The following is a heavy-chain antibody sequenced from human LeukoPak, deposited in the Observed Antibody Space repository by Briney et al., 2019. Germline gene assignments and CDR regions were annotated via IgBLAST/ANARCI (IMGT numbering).Heavy chain of an antibody. CDR1: GYTFTSYG. D-gene: IGHD5-18*01. J-gene: IGHJ4*02. CDR3: ARDLSVRGYSYGLTHY. V-gene: IGHV1-18*01. CDR2: ISAYNGNT. Sequence: GASVKVSCKASGYTFTSYGISWVRQAPGQGLEWMGWISAYNGNTNYAQKLQGRVTMTTDTSTSTAYMELRSLRSDDTAVYYCARDLSVRGYSYGLTHYWGQGTRVTVSS.